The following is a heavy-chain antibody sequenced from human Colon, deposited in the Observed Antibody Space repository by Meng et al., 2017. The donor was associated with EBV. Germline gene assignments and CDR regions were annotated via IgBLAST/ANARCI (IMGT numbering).Heavy chain of an antibody. Sequence: LEVTGHGLRKPCQTLSLTSNVSGGSINSGGYYCSWLRPHPGKGLEWIGYIYYTGSTYYNPSLKSRVTISMDTSKNQFSLRLSSVTAADTAVYYCARNYYFDYWGQGTLVTVSS. CDR2: IYYTGST. CDR1: GGSINSGGYY. V-gene: IGHV4-30-4*01. CDR3: ARNYYFDY. J-gene: IGHJ4*02.